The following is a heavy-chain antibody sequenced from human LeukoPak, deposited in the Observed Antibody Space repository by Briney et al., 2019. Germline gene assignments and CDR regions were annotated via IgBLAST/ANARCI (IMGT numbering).Heavy chain of an antibody. J-gene: IGHJ4*02. CDR3: AKDGNFWSGYSKYYFDY. D-gene: IGHD3-3*01. CDR2: IRGSGGST. Sequence: GGSLRLSCAASGFTFSSFVMSWVRQAPGKGPEWVSSIRGSGGSTYYADSVKGRFTISRDNSKNTLYLQMNSLRAEDTAVYYCAKDGNFWSGYSKYYFDYWGQGTLVTVSS. V-gene: IGHV3-23*01. CDR1: GFTFSSFV.